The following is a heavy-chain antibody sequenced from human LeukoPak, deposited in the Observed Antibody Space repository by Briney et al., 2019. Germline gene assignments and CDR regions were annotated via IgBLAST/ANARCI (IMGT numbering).Heavy chain of an antibody. J-gene: IGHJ3*02. CDR2: IYTSGST. CDR1: GGSISSGSYY. D-gene: IGHD5-18*01. Sequence: SETLSLTCTVSGGSISSGSYYWSWIRQPAGKGLEWIGRIYTSGSTNYNPSLKSRVTISVDTSKNQFSLKLSSVTAADTAVYYCARGGQLPDAFDIWGQGTMVTVSS. V-gene: IGHV4-61*02. CDR3: ARGGQLPDAFDI.